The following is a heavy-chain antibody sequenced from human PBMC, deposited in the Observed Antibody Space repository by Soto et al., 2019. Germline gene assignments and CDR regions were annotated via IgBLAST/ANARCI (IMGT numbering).Heavy chain of an antibody. V-gene: IGHV1-2*02. CDR3: ARVTPRAGDWFEA. D-gene: IGHD1-26*01. J-gene: IGHJ5*02. CDR1: GYTFTDYF. CDR2: INPKSRGT. Sequence: ASVKFSCKASGYTFTDYFIHWVRQAPGQGFGWMGWINPKSRGTTYAQKFQGSVTMTRATSNTTAYMALRGLRSDDPVIYYLARVTPRAGDWFEAWGKAHLVTGS.